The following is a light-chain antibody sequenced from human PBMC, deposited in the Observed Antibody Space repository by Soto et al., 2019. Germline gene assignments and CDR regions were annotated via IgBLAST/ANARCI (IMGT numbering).Light chain of an antibody. Sequence: EIVLTQSPDTQSVSPGHGDTLSCRTSHSVSNNLAWYQPKPGQTPRLLIYGASTRVTGVPARFSGSGSGTEFSLTISSPQSDDSATYYCQHYNDWPPAWAFGHGTKVDIK. V-gene: IGKV3-15*01. CDR2: GAS. CDR3: QHYNDWPPAWA. CDR1: HSVSNN. J-gene: IGKJ1*01.